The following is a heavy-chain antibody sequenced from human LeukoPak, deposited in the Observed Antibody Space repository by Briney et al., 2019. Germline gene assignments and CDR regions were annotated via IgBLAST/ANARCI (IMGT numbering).Heavy chain of an antibody. D-gene: IGHD3-16*01. CDR1: RFSSRFTVITYA. CDR3: AREPPGGGFDY. V-gene: IGHV3-66*01. Sequence: PGGSLRLSCTASRFSSRFTVITYAMSWVRQAPGKGLEWVSVVYSGGNTYYADSVKGRFTISRDNSKNTLYLQMNSLRAEDTAVYYCAREPPGGGFDYWGQGTLVTVSS. J-gene: IGHJ4*02. CDR2: VYSGGNT.